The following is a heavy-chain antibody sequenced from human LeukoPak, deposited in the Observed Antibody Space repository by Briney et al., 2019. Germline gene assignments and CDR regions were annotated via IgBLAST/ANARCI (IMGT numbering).Heavy chain of an antibody. D-gene: IGHD6-19*01. CDR2: ITSTGTST. J-gene: IGHJ4*02. V-gene: IGHV3-23*01. Sequence: GGSLRLSCAASGFTFANYAMTWVRQAPGKGLEWVSPITSTGTSTFYADSVKGRFTVSRDNSNNTLFLQMNSLRVEDSAVYYCARGVASGWYLGLDYWAGEPWSPSPQ. CDR3: ARGVASGWYLGLDY. CDR1: GFTFANYA.